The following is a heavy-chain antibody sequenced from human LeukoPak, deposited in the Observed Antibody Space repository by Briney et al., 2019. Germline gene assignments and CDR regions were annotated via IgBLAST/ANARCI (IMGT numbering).Heavy chain of an antibody. CDR1: GASISSYC. CDR2: IYYSGST. D-gene: IGHD6-6*01. V-gene: IGHV4-59*01. CDR3: AREYSSSSGHFDF. Sequence: SETLSLTCTVSGASISSYCCSWIRQPPGKGLEWVGYIYYSGSTSYNRSLKSRFTISLDTSKNQFSLKLSSVTAAEPAVYYCAREYSSSSGHFDFWGQGTLVTVYS. J-gene: IGHJ4*02.